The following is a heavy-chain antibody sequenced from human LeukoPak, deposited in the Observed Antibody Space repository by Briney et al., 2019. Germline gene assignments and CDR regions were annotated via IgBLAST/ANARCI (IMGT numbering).Heavy chain of an antibody. CDR3: ARAIGSSGWYGLGYFDY. CDR2: INHSGST. D-gene: IGHD6-19*01. V-gene: IGHV4-34*01. CDR1: GGSFGGYY. Sequence: PSETLSLTCAVYGGSFGGYYWSWIRQPPGKGLEWIGEINHSGSTNYNPSLKSRVTISVDTSKNQFSLKLSSVTAADTAVYYCARAIGSSGWYGLGYFDYWGQGTLVTVSS. J-gene: IGHJ4*02.